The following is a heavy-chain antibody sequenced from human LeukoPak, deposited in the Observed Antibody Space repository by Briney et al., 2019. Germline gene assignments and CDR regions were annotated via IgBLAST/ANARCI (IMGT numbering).Heavy chain of an antibody. Sequence: GGSLRLSCAASGFTFSNYAMHWVRQAPGKGLEWMAIIWYDGSYKYYADSVKGRFTISRDNSKNTLYLQVNSLTAEDTAVYYCARGNSDAFDIWGHGTVVTVSS. J-gene: IGHJ3*02. D-gene: IGHD4-23*01. CDR2: IWYDGSYK. V-gene: IGHV3-33*01. CDR1: GFTFSNYA. CDR3: ARGNSDAFDI.